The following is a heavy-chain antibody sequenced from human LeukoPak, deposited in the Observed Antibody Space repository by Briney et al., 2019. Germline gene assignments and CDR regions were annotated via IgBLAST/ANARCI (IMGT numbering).Heavy chain of an antibody. D-gene: IGHD3-22*01. V-gene: IGHV3-30*03. CDR1: GFTFSSYG. CDR3: ARALIGADSSGYQPDAFDI. J-gene: IGHJ3*02. CDR2: ISYDGSNK. Sequence: PGGSLRLSCAASGFTFSSYGMHWVRQAPGKGLEWVAVISYDGSNKYYADSVKGRFTISRDNSKNTLYLQMNSLRAEDTAVYYCARALIGADSSGYQPDAFDIWGQGTMVTVSS.